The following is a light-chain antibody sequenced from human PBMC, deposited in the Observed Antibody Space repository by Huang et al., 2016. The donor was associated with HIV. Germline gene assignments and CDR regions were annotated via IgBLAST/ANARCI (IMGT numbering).Light chain of an antibody. CDR1: QSISSY. CDR2: GAS. J-gene: IGKJ5*01. Sequence: VIWMTQFPSLLASSTGDRFTISCRRSQSISSYLAWYQQKPGKARELLIYGASTLQSGVPSRFSGSGSGTDFTLTISCLQSEDFATYYCQQYYGFPITFGQGTRLEMK. V-gene: IGKV1D-8*01. CDR3: QQYYGFPIT.